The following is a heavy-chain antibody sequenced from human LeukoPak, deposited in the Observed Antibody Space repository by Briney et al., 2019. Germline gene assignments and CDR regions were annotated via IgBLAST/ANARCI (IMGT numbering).Heavy chain of an antibody. V-gene: IGHV6-1*01. D-gene: IGHD6-13*01. Sequence: SQTLSLTCAISGDSFSSNSAAWNWIRQSPSRGLEWLGKTYYRSKWYGDYAVSVKSRITIDPDTSKNQFSLQLNSVTPEDTAVYYCARLRAVSSRGYYYYGMDVWGQGTTVTVSS. J-gene: IGHJ6*02. CDR2: TYYRSKWYG. CDR1: GDSFSSNSAA. CDR3: ARLRAVSSRGYYYYGMDV.